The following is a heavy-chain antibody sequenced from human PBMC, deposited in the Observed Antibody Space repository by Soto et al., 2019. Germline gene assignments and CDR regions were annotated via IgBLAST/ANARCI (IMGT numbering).Heavy chain of an antibody. CDR1: GGTFNTFG. CDR3: ARVRVDASLNRRSPRLFLQLEY. V-gene: IGHV1-69*13. D-gene: IGHD2-21*01. CDR2: IIPMFGTS. J-gene: IGHJ1*01. Sequence: SVKVSCKASGGTFNTFGITWVRQAPGQGLEWMGGIIPMFGTSNSAVKCQGRLTITADESTDTAYMELSSLTYAATAMYYCARVRVDASLNRRSPRLFLQLEYWGQGTLVTVSS.